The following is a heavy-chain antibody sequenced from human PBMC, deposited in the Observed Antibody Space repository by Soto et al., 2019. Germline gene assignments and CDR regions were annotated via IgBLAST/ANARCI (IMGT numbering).Heavy chain of an antibody. Sequence: SLRLSCAASGFTLSSNGMHWVRQAPGKGLEWVAFIWYDGSDKYYADSVKGRFTISRDNSKNTLYLQMNSLRAEDTAAYYCARDRYPNYPPDAFDIWGQGTLVTVSS. V-gene: IGHV3-33*01. CDR2: IWYDGSDK. CDR3: ARDRYPNYPPDAFDI. D-gene: IGHD4-4*01. CDR1: GFTLSSNG. J-gene: IGHJ3*02.